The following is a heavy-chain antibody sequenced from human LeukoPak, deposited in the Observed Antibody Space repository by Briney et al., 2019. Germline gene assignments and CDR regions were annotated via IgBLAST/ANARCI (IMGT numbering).Heavy chain of an antibody. J-gene: IGHJ4*02. CDR3: ARGVRGYSYDRISRKGPYFDY. D-gene: IGHD5-18*01. Sequence: PSETLSLTCTVSGGSISGYYWSWIRQPPGKGLEWIGEINHSGSTNYNPSLKSRVTISVDTSKNQFSLKLSSVTAADTAVYYCARGVRGYSYDRISRKGPYFDYWGQGTLVTVSS. CDR1: GGSISGYY. CDR2: INHSGST. V-gene: IGHV4-34*01.